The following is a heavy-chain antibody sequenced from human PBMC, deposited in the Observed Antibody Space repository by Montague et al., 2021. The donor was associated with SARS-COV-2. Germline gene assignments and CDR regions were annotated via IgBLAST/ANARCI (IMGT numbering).Heavy chain of an antibody. Sequence: SETLSLTCTVYGGSFSGYYWSWLRQSPRSGLEWIGEINNNGSTNSNPSLKSRVTISVDTSTNKVSLKLSSVTAAATAMHYCAGVRFCDWPPHYYIDDWGQGTTVTVSS. D-gene: IGHD3-9*01. CDR3: AGVRFCDWPPHYYIDD. J-gene: IGHJ6*03. CDR2: INNNGST. V-gene: IGHV4-34*01. CDR1: GGSFSGYY.